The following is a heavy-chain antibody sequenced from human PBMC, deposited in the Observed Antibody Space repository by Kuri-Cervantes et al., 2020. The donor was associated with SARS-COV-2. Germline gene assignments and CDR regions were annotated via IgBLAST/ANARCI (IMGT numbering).Heavy chain of an antibody. CDR1: GFTFSSYW. Sequence: GGSLRLSCAASGFTFSSYWMSWVRQAPGKGLEWVANIKQDGSEKYYADSVKGRFAISRDNSKNTLYLQMNSLRAEDTAVYYCAKDPPPAGYWGQGTLVTVSS. V-gene: IGHV3-7*01. J-gene: IGHJ4*02. CDR2: IKQDGSEK. CDR3: AKDPPPAGY.